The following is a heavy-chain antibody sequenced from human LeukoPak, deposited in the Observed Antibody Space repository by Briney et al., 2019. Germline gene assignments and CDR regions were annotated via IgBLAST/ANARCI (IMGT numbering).Heavy chain of an antibody. J-gene: IGHJ5*02. CDR3: ARDGYNWNYPGPYNWFDP. D-gene: IGHD1-7*01. CDR2: IYTSGST. Sequence: PSQTLSLTSTVSGGSISSGSYYWSWIRQPAGKGLEWIGRIYTSGSTNYNPSLKSRVTISVDTSKNQFSLKLSSVTAADTAVYYCARDGYNWNYPGPYNWFDPWGQGTLVTVSS. CDR1: GGSISSGSYY. V-gene: IGHV4-61*02.